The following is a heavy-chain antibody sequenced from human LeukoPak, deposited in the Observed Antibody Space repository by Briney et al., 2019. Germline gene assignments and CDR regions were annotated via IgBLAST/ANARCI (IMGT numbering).Heavy chain of an antibody. J-gene: IGHJ4*02. CDR3: ARGLVSGSPFDY. D-gene: IGHD3-16*01. Sequence: PGGSLRLSCAASGFTFSSYGMHWVRQAPGKGLEWVAVIWYDGSNKYYADSVKGRFTISRDNSKNTLYLQMNSLRAEDTAVYYCARGLVSGSPFDYWGQGTLVTVSS. CDR1: GFTFSSYG. CDR2: IWYDGSNK. V-gene: IGHV3-33*01.